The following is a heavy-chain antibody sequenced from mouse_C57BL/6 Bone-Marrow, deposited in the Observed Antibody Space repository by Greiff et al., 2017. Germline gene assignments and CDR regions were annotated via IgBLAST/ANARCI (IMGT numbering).Heavy chain of an antibody. CDR1: GYTFTSYW. D-gene: IGHD2-3*01. V-gene: IGHV1-50*01. CDR2: IDPSDSYT. Sequence: VKLQQPGAELVKPGASVKLSCKASGYTFTSYWMQWVKQRPGQGLEWVGEIDPSDSYTNYNQKFKGKATLTVDKSSSTAYMQLSSLTSEDSAVYYCARDGYYFYYAMECWGQGTSVTVSS. CDR3: ARDGYYFYYAMEC. J-gene: IGHJ4*01.